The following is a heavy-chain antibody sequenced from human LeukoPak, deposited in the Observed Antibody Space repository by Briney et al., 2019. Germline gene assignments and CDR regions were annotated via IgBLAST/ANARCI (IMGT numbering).Heavy chain of an antibody. V-gene: IGHV3-21*06. CDR1: GFTFSAYS. J-gene: IGHJ4*02. CDR3: ARGGGLGYCSSTSCYVYFDY. D-gene: IGHD2-2*01. CDR2: ISGSSNYI. Sequence: GGSLRLSCAASGFTFSAYSINWVRQAPGKGLEWVSSISGSSNYIYYADSVKGRFTISRDNAKNPLYLQVDSLRAEDTALYYCARGGGLGYCSSTSCYVYFDYWGQGTLVTVSS.